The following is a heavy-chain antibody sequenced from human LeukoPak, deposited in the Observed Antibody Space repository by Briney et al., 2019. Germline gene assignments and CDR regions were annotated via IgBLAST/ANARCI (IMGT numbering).Heavy chain of an antibody. Sequence: SETLSLTCAVYGGSFSGYYWSWIRQPPGKGLEWNGEINHSGSTNYDPSLKSRVTISVDTSKNQFSLKLSSVTAADTAVYYCARSLQWPRRAFDYWGQGTLVTVSS. CDR2: INHSGST. D-gene: IGHD4-11*01. CDR1: GGSFSGYY. J-gene: IGHJ4*02. V-gene: IGHV4-34*01. CDR3: ARSLQWPRRAFDY.